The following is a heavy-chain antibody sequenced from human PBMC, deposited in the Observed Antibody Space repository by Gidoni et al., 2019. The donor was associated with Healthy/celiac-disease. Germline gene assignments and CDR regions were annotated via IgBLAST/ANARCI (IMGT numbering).Heavy chain of an antibody. CDR3: ARQEGTYYDFWSGYYTPPPD. Sequence: GASVKVSCKASGYTFTGYYMHWVRQAPGQGLEWMGWINPNSGGTNYAQKFQGRVTMTKDTSISPAYMGLSRLRSYDTSVYYCARQEGTYYDFWSGYYTPPPDWGQGTLVTVSS. V-gene: IGHV1-2*02. CDR1: GYTFTGYY. D-gene: IGHD3-3*01. CDR2: INPNSGGT. J-gene: IGHJ4*02.